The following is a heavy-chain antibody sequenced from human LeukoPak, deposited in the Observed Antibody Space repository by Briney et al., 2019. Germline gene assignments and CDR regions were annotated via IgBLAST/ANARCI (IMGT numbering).Heavy chain of an antibody. CDR2: ISSSSSYI. V-gene: IGHV3-21*01. J-gene: IGHJ3*02. CDR3: ARDKKRKNDAFDI. Sequence: GGSLRLSCAASGFTFSSYSMNWVRQAPGKALEWVSSISSSSSYIYYADSVKGRFTISRDNAKNSLYLQMNSLRAEDTAVYYCARDKKRKNDAFDIWGQGTMVTVSS. CDR1: GFTFSSYS.